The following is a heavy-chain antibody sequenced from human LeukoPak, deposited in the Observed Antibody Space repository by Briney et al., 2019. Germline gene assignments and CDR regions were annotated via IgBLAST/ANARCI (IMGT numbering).Heavy chain of an antibody. J-gene: IGHJ4*02. Sequence: SETLSLTCAVYGGSFSAYYWSWIRQPPGKGLERIGEINHSGSTNYNPSLKSRVTISIDTSKNQFSLKLSSVTAADTAVYYCARKCGGGSCYNYWGQGTLVTVSS. D-gene: IGHD2-15*01. V-gene: IGHV4-34*01. CDR1: GGSFSAYY. CDR2: INHSGST. CDR3: ARKCGGGSCYNY.